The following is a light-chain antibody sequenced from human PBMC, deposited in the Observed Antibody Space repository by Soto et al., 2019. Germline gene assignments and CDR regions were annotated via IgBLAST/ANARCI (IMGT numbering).Light chain of an antibody. Sequence: QSVLTQPASVSGSPGQSITISCTGTSSDVGGYNYVSWYQQHPGKAPKLMIYDVSNRPFGVSNRFSGSKSGNTASLTIYGLQAEHEVDYYCSSYTRSSTYVFGTGTKVTVL. J-gene: IGLJ1*01. V-gene: IGLV2-14*01. CDR1: SSDVGGYNY. CDR2: DVS. CDR3: SSYTRSSTYV.